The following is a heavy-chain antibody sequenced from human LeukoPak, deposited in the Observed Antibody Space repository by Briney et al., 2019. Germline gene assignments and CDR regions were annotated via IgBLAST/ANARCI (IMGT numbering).Heavy chain of an antibody. CDR3: AREGDSSSVGWFDP. CDR2: INHSGST. CDR1: GGSFSGYY. Sequence: SETLSLTCAVYGGSFSGYYWIWIRQPPRKLLEWIGEINHSGSTNYNPSLKSRVTISVDTSKNQFSLKLSSVTAADTAVYYCAREGDSSSVGWFDPWGQGTLVTVSS. D-gene: IGHD6-13*01. J-gene: IGHJ5*02. V-gene: IGHV4-34*01.